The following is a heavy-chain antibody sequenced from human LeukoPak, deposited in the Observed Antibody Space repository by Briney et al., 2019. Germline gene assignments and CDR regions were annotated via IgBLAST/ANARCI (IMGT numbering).Heavy chain of an antibody. D-gene: IGHD5-24*01. CDR1: GFTFSSYG. CDR2: ISKDGSNE. Sequence: GGSLRLSCAASGFTFSSYGLHWVRQAPGKGLECVAVISKDGSNEYYADPGKGRFTISRDNSKNTLYLQMNSLRTEDTAVYYCVRDRGDGYNQIDYWGQGTLVTVS. CDR3: VRDRGDGYNQIDY. V-gene: IGHV3-30*04. J-gene: IGHJ4*02.